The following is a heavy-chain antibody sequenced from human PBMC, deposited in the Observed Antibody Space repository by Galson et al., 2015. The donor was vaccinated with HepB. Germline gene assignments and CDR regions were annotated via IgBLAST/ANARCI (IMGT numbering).Heavy chain of an antibody. CDR1: GFTFTSYA. D-gene: IGHD3-10*01. CDR2: ISDGGGST. J-gene: IGHJ6*02. V-gene: IGHV3-23*01. CDR3: AKDMGDRGVLGFYYCGKDV. Sequence: SLRLSCAASGFTFTSYAMSWVRQAPGKGLEWVSVISDGGGSTYYADFVKGRFTISRDNSKNTLFLQMNSLRPEDTAVYYCAKDMGDRGVLGFYYCGKDVCVQGTTVTAPS.